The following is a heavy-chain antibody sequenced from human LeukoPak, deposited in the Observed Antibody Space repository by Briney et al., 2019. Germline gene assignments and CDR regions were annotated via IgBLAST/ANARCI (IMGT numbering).Heavy chain of an antibody. V-gene: IGHV3-74*01. CDR2: IKSDESST. CDR3: ARDRGYTFDI. CDR1: GFTFRSYW. J-gene: IGHJ3*02. D-gene: IGHD5-12*01. Sequence: PGGSLRLSCAASGFTFRSYWMHWVRQAPGKGLVWVSRIKSDESSTYADSVKGRLTISRDNAKNMLYLQMSGLRAEDTAVYYCARDRGYTFDIWGQGTKVTVSS.